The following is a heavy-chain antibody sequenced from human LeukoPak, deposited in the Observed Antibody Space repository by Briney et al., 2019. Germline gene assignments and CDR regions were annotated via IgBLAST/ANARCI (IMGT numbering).Heavy chain of an antibody. CDR1: GFTFNNYA. J-gene: IGHJ4*02. CDR3: AKDDYYDSSGYYYLNY. CDR2: ISGSGGST. Sequence: GGSLRLSCVASGFTFNNYAMIWVRQAPGKGPEWVSGISGSGGSTYYADSVKDRFTISRDNSKNMMYLQMNSLRAEDTAIYYCAKDDYYDSSGYYYLNYWGQGTLVTVSS. V-gene: IGHV3-23*01. D-gene: IGHD3-22*01.